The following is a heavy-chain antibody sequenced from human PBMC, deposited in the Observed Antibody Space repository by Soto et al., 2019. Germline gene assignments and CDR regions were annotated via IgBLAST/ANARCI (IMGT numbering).Heavy chain of an antibody. CDR2: IKDGGEST. CDR3: VKGGASYTSCWYAN. CDR1: GFTFSNYA. J-gene: IGHJ4*02. Sequence: DVQLLESGGGLVQPGGSLTLSCAASGFTFSNYAMHWVRQAPGKGLEWVSTIKDGGESTFDLGSVRGRFTISRDNSKDTLYLQMTSLRVEDTALYHCVKGGASYTSCWYANWGQGMLVTVSS. D-gene: IGHD6-13*01. V-gene: IGHV3-23*01.